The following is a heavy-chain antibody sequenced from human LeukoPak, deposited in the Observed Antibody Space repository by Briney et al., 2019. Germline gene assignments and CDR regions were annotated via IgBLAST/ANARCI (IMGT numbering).Heavy chain of an antibody. D-gene: IGHD6-19*01. V-gene: IGHV3-30*18. Sequence: QAGGSLRLSCAASGFTFRSYGMHWVRQAPGKGLEWVAVISYDGSNKYYADSVKGRFTISRDNSKNTLYLQMNSLRAEDTAVYYCAKDDEQWLTSHFDYWGQGTLVTVSS. J-gene: IGHJ4*02. CDR2: ISYDGSNK. CDR3: AKDDEQWLTSHFDY. CDR1: GFTFRSYG.